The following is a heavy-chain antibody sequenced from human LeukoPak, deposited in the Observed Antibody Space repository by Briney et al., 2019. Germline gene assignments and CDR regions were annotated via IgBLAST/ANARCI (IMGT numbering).Heavy chain of an antibody. CDR2: ISNSGNTI. J-gene: IGHJ4*02. D-gene: IGHD5-24*01. V-gene: IGHV3-48*04. CDR1: GLTFSRYW. CDR3: ARERRDGYNGLDY. Sequence: GGSLRLSCAASGLTFSRYWMTWFRQAPGKGLEWVSYISNSGNTIYYADSVKGRFTVSRDNAENSLSLQMNSLRAEDTAVYYCARERRDGYNGLDYWGQGTLVTVSS.